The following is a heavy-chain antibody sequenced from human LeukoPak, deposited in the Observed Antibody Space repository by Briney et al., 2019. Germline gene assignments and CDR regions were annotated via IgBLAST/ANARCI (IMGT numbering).Heavy chain of an antibody. D-gene: IGHD1-26*01. CDR2: ISYDGDKQ. CDR3: ARESHEGATRAYNWFDP. Sequence: GGSLRLSCAATGFTFNTFAMHWVRQAPGKGLEWLGLISYDGDKQVYPASVKGRFSFSRDNSNNTLYLQMNNLRPEDTALYYCARESHEGATRAYNWFDPWGQGTLVSVSS. CDR1: GFTFNTFA. J-gene: IGHJ5*02. V-gene: IGHV3-30-3*01.